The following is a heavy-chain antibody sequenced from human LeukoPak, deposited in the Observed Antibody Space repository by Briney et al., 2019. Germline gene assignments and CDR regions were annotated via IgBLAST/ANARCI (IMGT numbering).Heavy chain of an antibody. J-gene: IGHJ3*02. CDR2: INPNSGGT. CDR1: GYNFSGHY. V-gene: IGHV1-2*02. Sequence: ASVKVSCKASGYNFSGHYMHWVRQAPGQGLEWMGWINPNSGGTNYAQKFQGRVTMTRDTSISTAYMELSRLRSDDTAVYYCAKANRITIFGVVTANDAFDIWGQGTMVTVSS. D-gene: IGHD3-3*01. CDR3: AKANRITIFGVVTANDAFDI.